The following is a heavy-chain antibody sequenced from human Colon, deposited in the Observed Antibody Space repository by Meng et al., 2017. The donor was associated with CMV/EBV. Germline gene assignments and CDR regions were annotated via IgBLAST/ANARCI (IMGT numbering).Heavy chain of an antibody. J-gene: IGHJ6*02. CDR3: TTGDQLPPYYYYGMDV. V-gene: IGHV3-15*01. Sequence: GESLKISCAASGFTFSNAWMSWVRQAPGKGLEWVGRIKSKTDGGTTDYAAPVKGRFTISRDDSKNTLYLQMNSLKTEDTAVYYCTTGDQLPPYYYYGMDVWGQGTTVTVSS. CDR2: IKSKTDGGTT. CDR1: GFTFSNAW. D-gene: IGHD2-2*01.